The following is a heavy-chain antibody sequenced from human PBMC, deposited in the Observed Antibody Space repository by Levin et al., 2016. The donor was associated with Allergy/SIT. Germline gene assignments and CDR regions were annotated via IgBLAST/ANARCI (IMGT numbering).Heavy chain of an antibody. CDR3: ARGFLEGFDL. D-gene: IGHD3-3*01. CDR1: GFTFTRYS. V-gene: IGHV3-48*02. CDR2: ISSGSSTI. Sequence: GESLKISCAASGFTFTRYSVNWVRQAPGKGLEWVSYISSGSSTIFYADSVKGRFTISRDNAKNSLYLQMNSLRDEDTAVYYCARGFLEGFDLWGRGTLVTVSS. J-gene: IGHJ2*01.